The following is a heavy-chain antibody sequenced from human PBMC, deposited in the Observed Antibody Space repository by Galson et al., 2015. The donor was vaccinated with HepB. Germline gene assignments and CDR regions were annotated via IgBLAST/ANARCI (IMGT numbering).Heavy chain of an antibody. CDR2: IQYDGRNE. CDR3: AKDSVWGIVVTGVRNSYFDY. D-gene: IGHD6-19*01. J-gene: IGHJ4*02. Sequence: SLRLSCAASGFSFNGYGMHWVRQAPGKGLEWVAFIQYDGRNEFYADSVKGRFTNSRDNSKNTLYLQMSSLRAEDTAVYYCAKDSVWGIVVTGVRNSYFDYWGQGTLVTVSS. V-gene: IGHV3-30*02. CDR1: GFSFNGYG.